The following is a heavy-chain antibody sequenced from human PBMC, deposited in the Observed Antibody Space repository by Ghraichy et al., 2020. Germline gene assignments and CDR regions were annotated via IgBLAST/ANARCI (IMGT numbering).Heavy chain of an antibody. CDR1: GFTFNSYA. Sequence: GGSLRLSCTASGFTFNSYAMSWVRQAPGKGLEWVSDISGRGDNTYYAQAVKGQFTISRENSKNTLYLQMNSLRADDTAVYYCAKRGAESAATSWFDPWGQGTLVIVSS. D-gene: IGHD2-15*01. J-gene: IGHJ5*02. CDR2: ISGRGDNT. V-gene: IGHV3-23*01. CDR3: AKRGAESAATSWFDP.